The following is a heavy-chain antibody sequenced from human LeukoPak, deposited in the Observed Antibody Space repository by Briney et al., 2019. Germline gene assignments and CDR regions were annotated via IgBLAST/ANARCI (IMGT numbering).Heavy chain of an antibody. D-gene: IGHD3-10*01. CDR3: AAGTIPTHGSGSYSYFDY. CDR1: GGTFSSYA. J-gene: IGHJ4*02. V-gene: IGHV1-69*05. Sequence: SVKVSCKASGGTFSSYAISWVRQAPGQGLEWMGRIIPIFGTANYAQKFQGRVTITTDESTSTAYMELSSLRSEDTAVYYCAAGTIPTHGSGSYSYFDYWGQGTLVTVSS. CDR2: IIPIFGTA.